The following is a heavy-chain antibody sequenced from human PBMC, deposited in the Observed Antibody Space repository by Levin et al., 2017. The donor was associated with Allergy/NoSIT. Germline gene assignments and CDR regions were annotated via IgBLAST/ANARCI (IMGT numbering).Heavy chain of an antibody. V-gene: IGHV1-18*01. CDR2: ISAYNGNT. Sequence: KAGESLKISCKASGYTFTSYGISWVRQAPGQGLEWMGWISAYNGNTNYAQKLQGRVTMTTDTSTSTAYMELRSLRSDDTAVYYCARFKYQLPSARENYYDYGMDVWGQGTTVTVSS. J-gene: IGHJ6*02. CDR3: ARFKYQLPSARENYYDYGMDV. D-gene: IGHD2-2*01. CDR1: GYTFTSYG.